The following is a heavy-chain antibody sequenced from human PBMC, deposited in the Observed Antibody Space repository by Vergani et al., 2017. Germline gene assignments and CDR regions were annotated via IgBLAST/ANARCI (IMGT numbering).Heavy chain of an antibody. CDR3: AKETSWSYYLYY. CDR2: ISWNSGSI. Sequence: VHLVESGGGVVQPGRSLRLYCAASGFIFSSYGMHWVRQAPGKGLEWVSGISWNSGSIGYADSVKGRFTISRDNAKNSLYLQMNSLIAEDTDFYYCAKETSWSYYLYYWGQGTLVTVSS. J-gene: IGHJ4*02. CDR1: GFIFSSYG. D-gene: IGHD2-2*01. V-gene: IGHV3-9*01.